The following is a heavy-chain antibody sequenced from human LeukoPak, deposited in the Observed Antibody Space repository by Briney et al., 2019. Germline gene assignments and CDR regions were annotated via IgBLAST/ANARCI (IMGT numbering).Heavy chain of an antibody. CDR3: STSHDSSGCD. Sequence: GGSLSLSCTACVFTFSNFWMDWIRNAQASGQERVAIIQIYGSINSYGDSLMGSLTISRDNAKNSLYLQINNLRAEDTALYYCSTSHDSSGCDWGQGTLVTVSS. CDR1: VFTFSNFW. D-gene: IGHD3-22*01. J-gene: IGHJ4*02. V-gene: IGHV3-7*01. CDR2: IQIYGSIN.